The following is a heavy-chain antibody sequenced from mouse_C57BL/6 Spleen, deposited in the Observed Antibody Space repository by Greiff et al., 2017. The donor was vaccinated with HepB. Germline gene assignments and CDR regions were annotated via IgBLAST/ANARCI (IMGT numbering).Heavy chain of an antibody. J-gene: IGHJ2*01. CDR1: GFTFSSYA. Sequence: EVQGVESGGGLVKPGGSLKLSCAASGFTFSSYAMSWVRQTPEKRLEWVATISDGGSYTYYPDNVKGRFTISRDNAKNNLYLQMSHLKSEDTAMYYCARESRDENYFDYWGQGTTLTVSS. CDR2: ISDGGSYT. V-gene: IGHV5-4*01. CDR3: ARESRDENYFDY. D-gene: IGHD3-3*01.